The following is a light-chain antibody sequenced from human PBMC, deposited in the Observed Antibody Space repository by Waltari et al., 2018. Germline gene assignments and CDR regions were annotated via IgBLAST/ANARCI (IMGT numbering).Light chain of an antibody. CDR2: SNN. CDR3: AAWDDSLNGVV. J-gene: IGLJ2*01. CDR1: SPNIGGNS. Sequence: QSVLTQPPPASGTPGQRLTTPCSGSSPNIGGNSVTWYQQLPGTAPKLLSYSNNQRPSGVPDRFSGSKSGTSASLAISGLQSEDEADYYCAAWDDSLNGVVFGGGTKLTVL. V-gene: IGLV1-44*01.